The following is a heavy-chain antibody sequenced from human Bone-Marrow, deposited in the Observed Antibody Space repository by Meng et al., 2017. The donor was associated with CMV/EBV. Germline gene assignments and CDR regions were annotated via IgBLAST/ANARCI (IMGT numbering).Heavy chain of an antibody. CDR2: IYWNDAK. J-gene: IGHJ4*02. CDR3: ARPFYFDSSGYFFDY. V-gene: IGHV2-5*01. CDR1: GFSLSTSRVG. D-gene: IGHD3-22*01. Sequence: SGPTLVKPTQTLTLTCTFSGFSLSTSRVGVGWIRQPPGKALEWLALIYWNDAKRYSPSLKSRLTITKDTSKNQVVLTMTNMDPVDTATYYCARPFYFDSSGYFFDYWGQGTLVTVSP.